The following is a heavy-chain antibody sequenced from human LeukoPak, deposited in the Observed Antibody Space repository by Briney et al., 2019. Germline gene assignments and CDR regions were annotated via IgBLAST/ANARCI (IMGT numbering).Heavy chain of an antibody. V-gene: IGHV3-7*01. Sequence: HPGRSLRLSCAASGFTFDDYAMHWVRQAPGKGLEWVANIRQDGSEKYYVDSVKGRFTISRDNAKNSLYLQMNSLRAEDTAVYYCARGRRWGQGTLVTVSS. CDR3: ARGRR. CDR2: IRQDGSEK. CDR1: GFTFDDYA. J-gene: IGHJ4*02.